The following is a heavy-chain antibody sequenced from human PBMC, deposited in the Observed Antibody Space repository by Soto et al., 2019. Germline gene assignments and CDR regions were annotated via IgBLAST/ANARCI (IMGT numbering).Heavy chain of an antibody. Sequence: QPGGSLRLSCAASGFTFSSYGMHWVRQAPGKGLEWVAVISYDGSNKYYADSVKGRFTISRDNSKNTLYLQMNSLRAEDTAVYYCARFYYDSSGYLPSPYYYYYGMDVWGQGTTVTVSS. CDR1: GFTFSSYG. J-gene: IGHJ6*02. CDR2: ISYDGSNK. CDR3: ARFYYDSSGYLPSPYYYYYGMDV. V-gene: IGHV3-30*03. D-gene: IGHD3-22*01.